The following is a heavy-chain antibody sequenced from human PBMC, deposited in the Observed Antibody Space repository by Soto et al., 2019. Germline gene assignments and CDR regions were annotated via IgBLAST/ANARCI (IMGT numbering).Heavy chain of an antibody. D-gene: IGHD3-3*01. Sequence: TLSLTCTVSGGSISSSSYYWGWIRQPPGKGLEWIGSIYYSGSTYYNPSLKSRVTISVDTSKNQFSLKLSSVTAADTAVYYCARAQTIFGIITVFDYWGQGTLVTVSS. CDR1: GGSISSSSYY. V-gene: IGHV4-39*07. CDR3: ARAQTIFGIITVFDY. CDR2: IYYSGST. J-gene: IGHJ4*02.